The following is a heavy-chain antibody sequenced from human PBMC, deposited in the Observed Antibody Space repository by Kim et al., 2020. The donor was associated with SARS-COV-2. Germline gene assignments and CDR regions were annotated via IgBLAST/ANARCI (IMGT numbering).Heavy chain of an antibody. CDR3: ARHWGLYYYGSGNINWFDP. Sequence: SETLSLTCTVSGGSISTTSYYWGWIRQSPGKGLEWIGSIYYSGITYYNPSLKSRVTVSVDTSKNQFSLKLSSVTAADTAVYYCARHWGLYYYGSGNINWFDPWGQGTLVTVSS. CDR2: IYYSGIT. D-gene: IGHD3-10*01. V-gene: IGHV4-39*01. J-gene: IGHJ5*02. CDR1: GGSISTTSYY.